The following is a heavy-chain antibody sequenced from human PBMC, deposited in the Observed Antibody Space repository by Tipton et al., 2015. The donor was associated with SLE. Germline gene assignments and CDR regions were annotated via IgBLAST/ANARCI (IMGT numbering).Heavy chain of an antibody. D-gene: IGHD2-21*02. CDR1: GGSISSSSSYY. V-gene: IGHV4-39*07. CDR2: IYHRGST. CDR3: ARRGRKGSGGACYTS. J-gene: IGHJ4*02. Sequence: TLSLTCAVYGGSISSSSSYYWAWIRQPPGKGVEWIGEIYHRGSTNYNPSLKSRVTISVDTSKNQFSLKLKSVTAADTAVYYCARRGRKGSGGACYTSWGQGTLVTVSP.